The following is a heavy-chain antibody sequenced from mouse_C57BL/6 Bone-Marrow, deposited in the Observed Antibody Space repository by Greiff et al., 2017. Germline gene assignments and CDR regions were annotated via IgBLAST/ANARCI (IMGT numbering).Heavy chain of an antibody. J-gene: IGHJ2*01. CDR1: GFTFTDYY. CDR3: ARSQVVYFDY. D-gene: IGHD1-1*01. Sequence: EVKLVESGGGLVQPGGSLSLSCAASGFTFTDYYMSWVRQPPGKALEWLGFIRNKANGYTTEYGASVKGRFTISRDNSQSILYLQMNALRAEDSATYYCARSQVVYFDYWGQGTTLTVSS. CDR2: IRNKANGYTT. V-gene: IGHV7-3*01.